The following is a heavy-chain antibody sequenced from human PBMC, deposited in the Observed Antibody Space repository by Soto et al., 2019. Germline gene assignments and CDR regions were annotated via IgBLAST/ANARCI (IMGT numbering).Heavy chain of an antibody. CDR2: ISAYNGNT. J-gene: IGHJ6*02. CDR3: ARVGVVVVVTFSYYYYGMDV. V-gene: IGHV1-18*01. CDR1: GYTFTSYG. Sequence: ASVRVSCKASGYTFTSYGISWVRQAPGQGREWMGWISAYNGNTNYAQKLQGRVTMTTDTSTSTAYMELRNLRSDDTAVYYCARVGVVVVVTFSYYYYGMDVWGQGTTVTVSS. D-gene: IGHD3-22*01.